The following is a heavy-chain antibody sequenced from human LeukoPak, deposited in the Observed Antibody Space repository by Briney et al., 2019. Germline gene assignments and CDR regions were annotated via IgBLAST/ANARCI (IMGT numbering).Heavy chain of an antibody. D-gene: IGHD3-16*01. CDR1: GFTFSTYG. J-gene: IGHJ3*01. V-gene: IGHV3-33*01. Sequence: GGSLRLSCAASGFTFSTYGMHWVRQAPGKGLEWVTVIWHDGSHKDYADSVKGRFTISRDNSKNTLYLQMNDLRAEDTAVYYCARGWGSNVYASAFDVWGQGTMVTVSS. CDR2: IWHDGSHK. CDR3: ARGWGSNVYASAFDV.